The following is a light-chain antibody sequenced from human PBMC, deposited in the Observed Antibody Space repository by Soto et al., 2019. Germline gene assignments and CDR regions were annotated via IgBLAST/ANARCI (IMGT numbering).Light chain of an antibody. CDR3: QQANSFPYT. V-gene: IGKV1-12*01. CDR1: QGVSNW. Sequence: DIQMTQSPSSVSASVGDRVTITCRASQGVSNWLAWYQQKPGKAPKLLIYAASTLRSGFPSRFRGSGSETDFTFNISSLQPEDFATYYCQQANSFPYTFGQGTKLEIK. CDR2: AAS. J-gene: IGKJ2*01.